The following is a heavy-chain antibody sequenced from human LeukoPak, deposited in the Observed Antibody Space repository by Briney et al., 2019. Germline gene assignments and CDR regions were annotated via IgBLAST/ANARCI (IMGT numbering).Heavy chain of an antibody. D-gene: IGHD3-3*01. Sequence: SETLSLTCTVSGGSISSSSYYWGWIRQPPGKGLEWIGSIYYSGSTYYNPSLKSRVTISVDTSKDQFSLKLSSVTAADTAVYYCARDMGAWSGYLSGYYYYMDVWGKGTTVTVSS. J-gene: IGHJ6*03. V-gene: IGHV4-39*07. CDR2: IYYSGST. CDR3: ARDMGAWSGYLSGYYYYMDV. CDR1: GGSISSSSYY.